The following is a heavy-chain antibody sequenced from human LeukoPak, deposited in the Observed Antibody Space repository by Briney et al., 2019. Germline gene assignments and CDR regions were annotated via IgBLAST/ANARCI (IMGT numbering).Heavy chain of an antibody. CDR1: GYTFTGYY. CDR3: ARRYCGGDCYYDAFDI. Sequence: GASVKVSCTASGYTFTGYYMHWVRQAPGQGLEWMGWINPNSGGTSYAQKFQGWVTMTRDTSISTAYMELSRLRSDDTAVYYCARRYCGGDCYYDAFDIWGQGTMVTVSS. CDR2: INPNSGGT. D-gene: IGHD2-21*02. J-gene: IGHJ3*02. V-gene: IGHV1-2*04.